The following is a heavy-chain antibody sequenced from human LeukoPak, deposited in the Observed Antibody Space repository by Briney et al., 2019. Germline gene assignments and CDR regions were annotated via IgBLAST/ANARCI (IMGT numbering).Heavy chain of an antibody. CDR3: ARALIVVVPAARPLDV. J-gene: IGHJ6*04. CDR2: INPNSGGT. V-gene: IGHV1-2*02. Sequence: ASVKVSCKASGYTFTGYYMRWVRQAPGQGLEWMGWINPNSGGTNYAQKFQGRVTMTRDTSISTAYMELSRLRSDDTAVYYCARALIVVVPAARPLDVWGKGTTVTVSS. D-gene: IGHD2-2*01. CDR1: GYTFTGYY.